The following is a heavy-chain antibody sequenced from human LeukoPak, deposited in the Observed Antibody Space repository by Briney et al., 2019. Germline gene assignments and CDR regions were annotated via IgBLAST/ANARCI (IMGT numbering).Heavy chain of an antibody. Sequence: SETLSLSCTDSGGSISSYYWSWIRQPPGKGLEWIGYIYYSGSTNYNPSLKSRVTISVDTSKNQFSLKLSSVTAADTAVYYCARGGGYCSSTSCFSFDYWGQGTLVTVSS. J-gene: IGHJ4*02. D-gene: IGHD2-2*01. CDR2: IYYSGST. CDR3: ARGGGYCSSTSCFSFDY. CDR1: GGSISSYY. V-gene: IGHV4-59*01.